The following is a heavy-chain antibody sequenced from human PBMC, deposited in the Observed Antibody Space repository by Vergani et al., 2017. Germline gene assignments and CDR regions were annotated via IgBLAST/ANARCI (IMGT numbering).Heavy chain of an antibody. CDR2: IDPSDSYT. V-gene: IGHV5-10-1*01. CDR3: ARQVAVAGKWWGPYYYYGMDV. Sequence: QLVQSGSETKKPGESLKISCQAFGYIFSNFWISWVRQMPGKGLEWMGRIDPSDSYTNYSPSFQGHVTISADKSISTAYLQWSSLKASDTAMYYCARQVAVAGKWWGPYYYYGMDVWGQGTTVTVSS. J-gene: IGHJ6*02. D-gene: IGHD6-19*01. CDR1: GYIFSNFW.